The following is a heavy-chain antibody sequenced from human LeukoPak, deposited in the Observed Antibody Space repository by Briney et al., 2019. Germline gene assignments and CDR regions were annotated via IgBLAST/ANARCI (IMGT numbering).Heavy chain of an antibody. CDR3: ARAELFTYYYYYYGMDV. J-gene: IGHJ6*02. V-gene: IGHV4-59*01. Sequence: PSETLSLTCTVSGGSISSYYWSWIRQPPGKGLEWIGYIYYSGSTNYNPSLKSQVTISVDTSKNQFSLKLSSVTAADTAVYYCARAELFTYYYYYYGMDVWGQGTTVTVSS. D-gene: IGHD1-26*01. CDR2: IYYSGST. CDR1: GGSISSYY.